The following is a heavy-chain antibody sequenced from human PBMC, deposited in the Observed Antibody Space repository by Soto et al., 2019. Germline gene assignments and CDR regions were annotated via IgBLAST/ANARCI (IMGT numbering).Heavy chain of an antibody. J-gene: IGHJ4*02. V-gene: IGHV3-33*01. D-gene: IGHD6-19*01. Sequence: GGSLRLSCAASGFTFSSYGMHWVRQAPGKGLEWVAVIWYGGSNKYYADSVKGRFTISRDNFKNTLYMQMNSLRAEDTAVYYCARAPWLALPPAPNLDYWGQGTLVTVSS. CDR1: GFTFSSYG. CDR2: IWYGGSNK. CDR3: ARAPWLALPPAPNLDY.